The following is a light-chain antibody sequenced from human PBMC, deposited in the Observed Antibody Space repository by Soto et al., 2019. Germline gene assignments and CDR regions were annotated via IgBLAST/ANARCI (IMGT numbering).Light chain of an antibody. CDR1: QSISSW. CDR2: KAS. Sequence: DIQMTQSPSTLSASVGDRVTITCRASQSISSWLAWYQQKPGKAPKLLIYKASSLESGVPSRFSGSGSGTEFTLTISSLQPDDFANYYCQQYNSYPSFGPGTKVDIK. V-gene: IGKV1-5*03. CDR3: QQYNSYPS. J-gene: IGKJ3*01.